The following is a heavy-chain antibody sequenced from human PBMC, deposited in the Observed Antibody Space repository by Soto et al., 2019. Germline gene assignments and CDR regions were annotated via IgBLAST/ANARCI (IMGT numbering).Heavy chain of an antibody. CDR2: VIPLLDAS. V-gene: IGHV1-69*08. J-gene: IGHJ6*03. Sequence: QVQLVQSGADVKKPGSSVKISCTASGAAFSNYTFTWVRRAPGQGIEWVGRVIPLLDASNYAEKFQDRVTISADRSTSTVYMELSGLRSEDSAIYYCASGKSQMSQDRMGFYYYMDVWGKGTTVTVSS. CDR3: ASGKSQMSQDRMGFYYYMDV. CDR1: GAAFSNYT. D-gene: IGHD1-1*01.